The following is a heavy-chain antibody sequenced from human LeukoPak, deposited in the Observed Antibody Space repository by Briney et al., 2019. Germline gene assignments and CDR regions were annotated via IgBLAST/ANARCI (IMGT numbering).Heavy chain of an antibody. D-gene: IGHD3-10*01. Sequence: SETLSLTCNVSGGSIRGYYWSWIRQPPVKGLEWIGYIYSSGSTNYNPSLKSRVTMSVDTSKNQFSLKVSSVTAADTAVYYCARVFDSGSQAYFYYMDVWGKGTTVTISS. CDR2: IYSSGST. CDR3: ARVFDSGSQAYFYYMDV. V-gene: IGHV4-59*01. J-gene: IGHJ6*03. CDR1: GGSIRGYY.